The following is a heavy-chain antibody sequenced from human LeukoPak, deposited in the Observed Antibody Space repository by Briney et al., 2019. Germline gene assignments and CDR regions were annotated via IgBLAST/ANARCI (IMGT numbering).Heavy chain of an antibody. CDR2: IYYSGST. CDR3: ARFIVVVPAAIRRYYFDY. V-gene: IGHV4-31*03. J-gene: IGHJ4*02. Sequence: PSQTLSLTCTVSGGSISSGGYYWSWIRQHPGKGLEWIGDIYYSGSTYYNPSLKSRVTISVDTSTNQFSLKLSSVTAADTAVYYCARFIVVVPAAIRRYYFDYWGQGTLVTVSS. CDR1: GGSISSGGYY. D-gene: IGHD2-2*02.